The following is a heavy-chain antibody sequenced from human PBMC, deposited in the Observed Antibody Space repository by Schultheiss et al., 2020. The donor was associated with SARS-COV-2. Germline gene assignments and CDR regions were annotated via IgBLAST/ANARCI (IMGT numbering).Heavy chain of an antibody. Sequence: SETLSLTCAVYGGSFSGYYWSWIRQPPGKGLEWIGYIYYSGSTNYNPSLKSRVTISVDTSKNQFSLKLSSVTAADTAVYYCARGSKGYDFWSGWPTLFDYWGQGTLVTVS. CDR1: GGSFSGYY. CDR3: ARGSKGYDFWSGWPTLFDY. CDR2: IYYSGST. J-gene: IGHJ4*02. D-gene: IGHD3-3*01. V-gene: IGHV4-59*12.